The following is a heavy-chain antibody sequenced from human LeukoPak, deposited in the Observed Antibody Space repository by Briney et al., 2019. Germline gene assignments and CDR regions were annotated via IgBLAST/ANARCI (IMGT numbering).Heavy chain of an antibody. J-gene: IGHJ6*02. D-gene: IGHD3-3*01. V-gene: IGHV1-3*01. CDR1: GYTFTSYA. Sequence: ASVKVSCKASGYTFTSYAMHWVRQAPGQRLEWMGWITAGNGNTKYSQKFQGRVTITRDTSASTAYMELSSLRSEDTAVYYCARGAVLRFLEWLSPDYYYGMDVWGQGTTVAVSS. CDR3: ARGAVLRFLEWLSPDYYYGMDV. CDR2: ITAGNGNT.